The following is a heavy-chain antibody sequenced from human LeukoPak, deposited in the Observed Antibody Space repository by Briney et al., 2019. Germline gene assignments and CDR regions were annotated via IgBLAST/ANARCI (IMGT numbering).Heavy chain of an antibody. J-gene: IGHJ6*02. V-gene: IGHV4-30-2*01. CDR2: IYHSGST. CDR3: ARGGYSGGYPLYYYYGIDV. D-gene: IGHD5-12*01. Sequence: SETLSLTCAVSGGSISSGGYSWSWIRQPPGKGLEWIGYIYHSGSTYYNPSLKGRVTISVDRSKNQFSLKLSSVTAADTAVYYCARGGYSGGYPLYYYYGIDVWGQGTTVTVSS. CDR1: GGSISSGGYS.